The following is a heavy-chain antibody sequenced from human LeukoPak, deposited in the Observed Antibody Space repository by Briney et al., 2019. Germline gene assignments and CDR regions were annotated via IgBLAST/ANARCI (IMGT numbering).Heavy chain of an antibody. CDR3: ARSITMIPEDY. CDR1: GFTLSTYS. D-gene: IGHD3-22*01. CDR2: IKADGSET. Sequence: PGGSLRLSCGGSGFTLSTYSMSWVRQAPGKGLEWVAYIKADGSETYYVDFVRGRFTISRDNATNSLYLQMNSPRDEDTAVYYCARSITMIPEDYWGQGTLVTVSS. V-gene: IGHV3-7*04. J-gene: IGHJ4*02.